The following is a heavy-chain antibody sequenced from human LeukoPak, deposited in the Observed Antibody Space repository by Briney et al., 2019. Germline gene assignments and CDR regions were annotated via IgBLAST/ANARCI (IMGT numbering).Heavy chain of an antibody. V-gene: IGHV1-69*04. J-gene: IGHJ4*02. CDR3: AREWVEDDYGPNDY. Sequence: GASVKVSCKASGGTFSSYAISWVRLAPGQGLEWMGKIIPILGVTNYAQKFQGRVAIKADKSTGTAYMELSSLRSEDTAIYYCAREWVEDDYGPNDYWGQGTLVTVSS. CDR2: IIPILGVT. CDR1: GGTFSSYA. D-gene: IGHD4-17*01.